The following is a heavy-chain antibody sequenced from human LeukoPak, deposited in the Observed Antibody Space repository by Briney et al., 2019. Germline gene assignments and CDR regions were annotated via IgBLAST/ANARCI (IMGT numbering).Heavy chain of an antibody. J-gene: IGHJ5*02. CDR2: MNPNSGNT. CDR1: GYTFTSYD. V-gene: IGHV1-8*01. CDR3: ARGRPESPFDP. Sequence: ASVKVSCKASGYTFTSYDINWVRQATGQGLEWMGWMNPNSGNTGYAQKFQGRVTMTRNTSISTAYMELRSLRSDDTAVYYRARGRPESPFDPWGQGTLVTVSS. D-gene: IGHD1-1*01.